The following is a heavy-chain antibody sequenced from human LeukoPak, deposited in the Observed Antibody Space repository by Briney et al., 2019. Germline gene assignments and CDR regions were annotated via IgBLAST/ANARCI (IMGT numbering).Heavy chain of an antibody. Sequence: GESLKIYCKGSGYSFTSYWIGWVRQMPVKGLEWMGIIYPGDSATRYSPSFQGQVTISADKSISTAYLQWSSLKASDTAMYYCARGDYGDFRVFYTLFDYWGQGTLVTVSS. CDR3: ARGDYGDFRVFYTLFDY. CDR1: GYSFTSYW. D-gene: IGHD4-17*01. J-gene: IGHJ4*02. CDR2: IYPGDSAT. V-gene: IGHV5-51*01.